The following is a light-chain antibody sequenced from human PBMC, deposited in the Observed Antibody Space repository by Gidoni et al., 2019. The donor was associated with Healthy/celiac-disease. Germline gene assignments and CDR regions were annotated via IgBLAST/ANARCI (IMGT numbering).Light chain of an antibody. J-gene: IGKJ1*01. CDR3: QQYGSSPRT. Sequence: EIVLTQSPGTLSLSPGERATLSCTASQRVSSSYLAWYQQKPGQAPRLLIYGASSRATGIPDRCSGSGSGTDFTLTISRLEPEDFAVYYCQQYGSSPRTFGQGTKVEIK. CDR1: QRVSSSY. V-gene: IGKV3-20*01. CDR2: GAS.